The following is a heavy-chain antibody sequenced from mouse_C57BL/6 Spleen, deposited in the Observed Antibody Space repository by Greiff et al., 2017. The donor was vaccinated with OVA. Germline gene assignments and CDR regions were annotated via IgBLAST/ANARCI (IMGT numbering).Heavy chain of an antibody. CDR2: ISNLAYSI. V-gene: IGHV5-15*01. J-gene: IGHJ1*03. D-gene: IGHD2-3*01. CDR1: GFTFSDYG. Sequence: EVKVVESGGGLVQPGGSLKLSCAASGFTFSDYGMAWVRQAPRKGPEWVAFISNLAYSIYYADTVTGRFTISRENAKNTLYLEMSSLRSEDTAMYYCARHDGGYFDVWGTGTTVTVSS. CDR3: ARHDGGYFDV.